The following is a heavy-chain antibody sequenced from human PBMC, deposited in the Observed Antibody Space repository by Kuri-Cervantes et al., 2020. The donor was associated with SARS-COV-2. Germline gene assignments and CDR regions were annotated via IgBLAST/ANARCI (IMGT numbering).Heavy chain of an antibody. CDR1: VGTFSSYA. D-gene: IGHD5-24*01. J-gene: IGHJ4*02. Sequence: SETVSYKASVGTFSSYAISWVRQAPGQGLEWMGGIIPIFGTANYAQKFQGRVTITADNSTRTAYMDLSSLRSEDTAVYYCARWGEMATIIPTFDYWGQGTLVTVSS. CDR2: IIPIFGTA. V-gene: IGHV1-69*06. CDR3: ARWGEMATIIPTFDY.